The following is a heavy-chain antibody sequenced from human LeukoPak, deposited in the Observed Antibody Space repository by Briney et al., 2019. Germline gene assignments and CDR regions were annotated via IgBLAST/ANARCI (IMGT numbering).Heavy chain of an antibody. D-gene: IGHD3-10*01. CDR3: ARGWAMVRGVPFDY. V-gene: IGHV3-33*01. CDR2: IWYDGSKT. CDR1: GFTFSVYG. J-gene: IGHJ4*02. Sequence: PGRSLRLSCAASGFTFSVYGMHWVRQAPGKGLEWVAVIWYDGSKTYYVHSLKRQFTISRDNSKNTLYLQMNSLRAEDTAVYYCARGWAMVRGVPFDYWGQGTLVTVSS.